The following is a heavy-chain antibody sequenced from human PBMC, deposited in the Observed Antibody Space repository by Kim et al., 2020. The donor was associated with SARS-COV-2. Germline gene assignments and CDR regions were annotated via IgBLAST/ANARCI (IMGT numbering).Heavy chain of an antibody. J-gene: IGHJ1*01. D-gene: IGHD6-19*01. CDR3: AKAREEQWLVLSYTNAEYFQH. CDR1: GFTFSSYA. V-gene: IGHV3-23*01. Sequence: GGSLRLSCAASGFTFSSYAMSWVRQAPGKGLEWVSAISGSGGSTYYADSVKGRFTISRDNSKNTLYLQMNSLRAEDTAVYYCAKAREEQWLVLSYTNAEYFQHWGQGTLVTVSS. CDR2: ISGSGGST.